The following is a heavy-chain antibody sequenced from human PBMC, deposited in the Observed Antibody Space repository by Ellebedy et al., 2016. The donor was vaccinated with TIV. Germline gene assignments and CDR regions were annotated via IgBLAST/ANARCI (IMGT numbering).Heavy chain of an antibody. J-gene: IGHJ4*02. V-gene: IGHV3-30-3*02. CDR1: GFTFNNYA. D-gene: IGHD2-21*01. Sequence: GESLKISXTASGFTFNNYAMHWVRRAPGKGLEWVADISYDGKTEEYANTVKGRFSISRDNSQNMLYLQMNSLRPEDTAVYYCAKDIWGVSIAGFDSWGQGTLVTVSS. CDR3: AKDIWGVSIAGFDS. CDR2: ISYDGKTE.